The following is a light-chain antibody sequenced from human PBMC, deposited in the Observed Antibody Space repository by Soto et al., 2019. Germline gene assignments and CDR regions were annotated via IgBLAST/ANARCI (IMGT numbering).Light chain of an antibody. J-gene: IGKJ4*01. CDR1: QSVSSSF. CDR2: GAS. V-gene: IGKV3-20*01. Sequence: IVLTHSPGTLSLSPGERATLSCRASQSVSSSFLAWYQQKLGQAPRLLIYGASTRATGIPDRFSGSGSGTDFTLTISRLEPEDFAVYYCQQYSYSPLTFGGGTKVDIK. CDR3: QQYSYSPLT.